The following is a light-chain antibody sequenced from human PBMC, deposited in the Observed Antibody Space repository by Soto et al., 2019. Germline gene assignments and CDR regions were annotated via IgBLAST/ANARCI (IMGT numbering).Light chain of an antibody. J-gene: IGKJ4*01. V-gene: IGKV3-20*01. CDR1: QSLSGNY. Sequence: NVLTQSPGTLSLSPGERATLSCRASQSLSGNYLAWYQQKPGQAPRVLIYRASIRATGISDRFSGSGSGTEFTLTISSLQSDDFAVYYCQQYHNWPPLTFGGGTKVDIK. CDR3: QQYHNWPPLT. CDR2: RAS.